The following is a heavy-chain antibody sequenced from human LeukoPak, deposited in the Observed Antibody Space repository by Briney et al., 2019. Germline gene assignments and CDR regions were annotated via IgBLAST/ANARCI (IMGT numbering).Heavy chain of an antibody. CDR3: ARVGYCSTTSCYWRAFDC. J-gene: IGHJ4*02. CDR2: INQDGTEQ. D-gene: IGHD2-2*01. V-gene: IGHV3-7*01. Sequence: GGSLRLSCAASGFAFSNYWMSWVRQAPGKGLEWVANINQDGTEQYYVDSVKGRFTISRDNAKNSLYLQMNSLRAEDTAVYYCARVGYCSTTSCYWRAFDCWGQGTLVTASS. CDR1: GFAFSNYW.